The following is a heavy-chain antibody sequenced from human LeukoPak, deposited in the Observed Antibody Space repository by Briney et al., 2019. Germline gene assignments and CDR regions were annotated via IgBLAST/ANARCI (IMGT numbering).Heavy chain of an antibody. D-gene: IGHD3-22*01. CDR3: ATGYDSSGLDY. Sequence: ASVKVSCKASGYTFTSYDINWVRQATGQGLEWMGWMNPNSGNTGYAQKFQGRVTMTEDTSTDTAYMELSSLRSEDTAVYYCATGYDSSGLDYWGQGTLVTVSS. J-gene: IGHJ4*02. CDR2: MNPNSGNT. V-gene: IGHV1-8*01. CDR1: GYTFTSYD.